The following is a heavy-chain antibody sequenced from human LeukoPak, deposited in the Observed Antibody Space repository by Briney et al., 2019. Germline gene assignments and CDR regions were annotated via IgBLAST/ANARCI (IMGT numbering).Heavy chain of an antibody. J-gene: IGHJ6*02. Sequence: ASVKVSCTASGYTFTSYGISWVRQAPGQGLEWMGWISAYNGNTNYAQKLQGRVTMTTDTSTSTAYMELRSLRSDDTAVYYCARALIVVPAAIHPNYYYYGMDVWGQGTTVTVSS. CDR3: ARALIVVPAAIHPNYYYYGMDV. CDR2: ISAYNGNT. CDR1: GYTFTSYG. D-gene: IGHD2-2*02. V-gene: IGHV1-18*01.